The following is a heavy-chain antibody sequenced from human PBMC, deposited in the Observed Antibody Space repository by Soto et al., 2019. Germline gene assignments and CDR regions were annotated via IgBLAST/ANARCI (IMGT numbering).Heavy chain of an antibody. V-gene: IGHV1-58*01. Sequence: SVKVSGKASGFTFTSSAVQWVRQARGQRLEWIGWIVVGSGNTNYAQKFQERVTITRDMSTSTAYMELSSLRSEDTAVYYCAADRADYDFWSGYYTFAYWGQGTLVTVSS. CDR1: GFTFTSSA. D-gene: IGHD3-3*01. CDR3: AADRADYDFWSGYYTFAY. J-gene: IGHJ4*02. CDR2: IVVGSGNT.